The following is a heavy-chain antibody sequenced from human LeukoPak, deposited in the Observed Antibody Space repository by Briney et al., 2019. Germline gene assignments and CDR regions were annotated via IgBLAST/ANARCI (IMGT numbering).Heavy chain of an antibody. CDR3: ARAPNYGGNPY. J-gene: IGHJ4*02. V-gene: IGHV3-48*01. D-gene: IGHD4-23*01. CDR1: GFTFSSYS. Sequence: PGGSLRPSCAASGFTFSSYSMNWVRQAPGKGLEWVSYISSSSSTIYYADSVKGRFTISRDNAKNSLYLQMNSLRAEDTAVYYCARAPNYGGNPYWGQGTLVTVSS. CDR2: ISSSSSTI.